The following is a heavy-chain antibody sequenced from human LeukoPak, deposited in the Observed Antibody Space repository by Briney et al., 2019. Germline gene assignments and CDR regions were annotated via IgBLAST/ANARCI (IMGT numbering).Heavy chain of an antibody. Sequence: GGSLRLSCAASGLTFSSYSMSWVRQAPGKGLEWVANIKQDGSEKYYVDSVKGRFTISRDNAKNSLYLQMNSLRAEDTAVYYCARDERIVGAYYYYYYMDVWSKGTTVTVSS. CDR1: GLTFSSYS. J-gene: IGHJ6*03. V-gene: IGHV3-7*01. CDR3: ARDERIVGAYYYYYYMDV. CDR2: IKQDGSEK. D-gene: IGHD1-26*01.